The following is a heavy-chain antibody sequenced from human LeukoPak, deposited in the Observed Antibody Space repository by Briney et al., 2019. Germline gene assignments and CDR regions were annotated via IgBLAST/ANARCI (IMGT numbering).Heavy chain of an antibody. Sequence: SETLSLTCTVSGGSISSSSYYWGWIRQPPGKGLEWIGEINHSGSTNYNPSLKSRVTISVDTSKNQFSLKLSSVTAADTAVYYCARGYYYDSSGSTDAFDIWGQGTMVTVSS. CDR1: GGSISSSSYY. V-gene: IGHV4-39*07. CDR3: ARGYYYDSSGSTDAFDI. D-gene: IGHD3-22*01. J-gene: IGHJ3*02. CDR2: INHSGST.